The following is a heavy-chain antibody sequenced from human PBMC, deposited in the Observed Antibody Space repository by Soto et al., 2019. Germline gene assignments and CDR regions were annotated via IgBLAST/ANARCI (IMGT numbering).Heavy chain of an antibody. D-gene: IGHD1-7*01. CDR1: GFTFTSSA. V-gene: IGHV1-58*01. CDR3: VRGELRPRFDY. CDR2: IVVGSGNT. Sequence: SVKVSCKASGFTFTSSAVQWVRQARGQRLEWIGWIVVGSGNTNYAQRFQERVTISRDTSKNTLSLQMNSLRVEDTAVYYCVRGELRPRFDYWGQGTLVTVSS. J-gene: IGHJ4*02.